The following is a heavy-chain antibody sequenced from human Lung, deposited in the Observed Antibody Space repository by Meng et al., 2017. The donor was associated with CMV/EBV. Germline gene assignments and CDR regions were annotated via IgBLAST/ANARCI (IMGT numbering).Heavy chain of an antibody. D-gene: IGHD4-23*01. CDR1: RFTFSSYA. V-gene: IGHV3-30*18. J-gene: IGHJ4*02. CDR3: SKGRDSRWELWPSDY. Sequence: SRFTFSSYARHWVRQAPGKGLEWVALISTDGSNKNYIDSVKGRFTISRDNSKNTLYLQMSGLRIEDTAVYFCSKGRDSRWELWPSDYWGQGTLVTVSS. CDR2: ISTDGSNK.